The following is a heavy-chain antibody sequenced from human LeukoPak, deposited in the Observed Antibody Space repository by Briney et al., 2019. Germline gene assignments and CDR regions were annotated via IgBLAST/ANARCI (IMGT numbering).Heavy chain of an antibody. CDR2: INPNSGGT. V-gene: IGHV1-2*02. CDR1: GGTFGSYA. J-gene: IGHJ6*03. D-gene: IGHD3-3*01. CDR3: ARGIGDLNYYYYYMDV. Sequence: GASVKVSCKASGGTFGSYAISWVRQAPGQGLEWMGWINPNSGGTNYAQKFQGRVTMTRDTSISTAYMELSRLRSDDTAVYYCARGIGDLNYYYYYMDVWGKGTTVTVSS.